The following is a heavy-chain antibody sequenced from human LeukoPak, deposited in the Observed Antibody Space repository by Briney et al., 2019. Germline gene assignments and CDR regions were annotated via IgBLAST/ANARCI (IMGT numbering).Heavy chain of an antibody. V-gene: IGHV3-30*04. D-gene: IGHD3-9*01. CDR2: ISYDGSNK. J-gene: IGHJ6*02. CDR3: ARDRAIFHYYYGMDV. Sequence: RSLRLSCAASGFTFSSYAMHWVRQAPGKGLEWVAVISYDGSNKYYADSVKGRFTISRDNSKNTLYLQMNSLRAEDTAVYYCARDRAIFHYYYGMDVWGQGTTVTVSS. CDR1: GFTFSSYA.